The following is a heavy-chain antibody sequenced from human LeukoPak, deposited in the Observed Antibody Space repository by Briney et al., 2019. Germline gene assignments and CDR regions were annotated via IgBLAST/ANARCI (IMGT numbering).Heavy chain of an antibody. CDR3: AKGRAIGGATHFDY. CDR2: IIYDGSDK. D-gene: IGHD1-26*01. V-gene: IGHV3-30*02. J-gene: IGHJ4*01. CDR1: GFSLRNYG. Sequence: PGGSLRLSCAASGFSLRNYGMHWVRQAPGKGLEWAAFIIYDGSDKQYADSVKGRFTISRDNSKNTLYLQMNSLGDEDTAVYYCAKGRAIGGATHFDYWGQGTLVTVSS.